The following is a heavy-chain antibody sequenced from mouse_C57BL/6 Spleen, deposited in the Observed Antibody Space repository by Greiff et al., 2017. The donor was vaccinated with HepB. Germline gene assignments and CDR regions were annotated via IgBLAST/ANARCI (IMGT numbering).Heavy chain of an antibody. Sequence: DVMLVESGGGLVQPGGSLKLSCAASGFTFSDYYMYWVRQTPEKRLEWVAYISNGGGSTYYPDTVKGRFTISRDNAKNTLYLQMSRLKSEDTAMYYCARPTMITTRWYFDVWGTGTTVTVSS. D-gene: IGHD2-4*01. CDR1: GFTFSDYY. V-gene: IGHV5-12*01. CDR2: ISNGGGST. CDR3: ARPTMITTRWYFDV. J-gene: IGHJ1*03.